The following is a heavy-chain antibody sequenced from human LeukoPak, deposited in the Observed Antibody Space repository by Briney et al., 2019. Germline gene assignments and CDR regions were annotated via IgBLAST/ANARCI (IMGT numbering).Heavy chain of an antibody. V-gene: IGHV1-69*04. J-gene: IGHJ5*02. CDR3: ARERGGYGPFDP. CDR2: IIPILGIA. Sequence: ASVKVSCKASGGTFSSYAISWVRQAPEQGLEWMGRIIPILGIANYAQKFQGRVTITADKSTSTAYMELSSLRSEDTAVYYCARERGGYGPFDPWGQGTLVTVSS. D-gene: IGHD5-24*01. CDR1: GGTFSSYA.